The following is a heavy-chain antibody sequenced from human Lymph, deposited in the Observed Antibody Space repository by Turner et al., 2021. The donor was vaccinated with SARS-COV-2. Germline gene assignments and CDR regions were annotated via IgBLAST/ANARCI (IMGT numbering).Heavy chain of an antibody. J-gene: IGHJ6*02. CDR2: IYPGDSDT. D-gene: IGHD2-2*02. Sequence: EVQLVQSGAEVNTPGESLKISCKGSGYSFTSYWIGWVRQMPGKGLEWMGIIYPGDSDTRYSPSFQGQVTISADKSISTAYLQWSSLKASDTAMYYCARSEFCTSTSCYRGYYYYRMDVWGQGTTVTVSS. V-gene: IGHV5-51*03. CDR3: ARSEFCTSTSCYRGYYYYRMDV. CDR1: GYSFTSYW.